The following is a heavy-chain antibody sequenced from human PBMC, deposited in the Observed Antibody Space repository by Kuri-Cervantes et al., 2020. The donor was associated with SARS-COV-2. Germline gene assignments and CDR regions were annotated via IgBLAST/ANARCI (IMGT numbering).Heavy chain of an antibody. CDR1: AYTFTSYY. Sequence: ASVKVSCKASAYTFTSYYMHWVRQAPGQGLEWMGIINPSGGSTSYAQKFQGRVTMTRDTSTSTVYMELSSLRSEDTAVYYCARDVFPAYYYDSSGPTPGMWWGQGTLVTVSS. V-gene: IGHV1-46*01. CDR2: INPSGGST. D-gene: IGHD3-22*01. CDR3: ARDVFPAYYYDSSGPTPGMW. J-gene: IGHJ4*02.